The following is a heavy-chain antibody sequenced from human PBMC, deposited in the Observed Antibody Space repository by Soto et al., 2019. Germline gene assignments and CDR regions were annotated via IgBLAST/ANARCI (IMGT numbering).Heavy chain of an antibody. CDR2: INHNKGDT. CDR1: GYTFSNYD. D-gene: IGHD1-1*01. V-gene: IGHV1-8*01. J-gene: IGHJ6*02. Sequence: ASVKVSCKASGYTFSNYDINWVRQAPGQGLEWMGWINHNKGDTASAQKFQGRVTMSWNTSINTAYLELTGLTSEDTAVYHCARGAVGASTVADIMTPSKHHYTMNVWGQGTTVTVSS. CDR3: ARGAVGASTVADIMTPSKHHYTMNV.